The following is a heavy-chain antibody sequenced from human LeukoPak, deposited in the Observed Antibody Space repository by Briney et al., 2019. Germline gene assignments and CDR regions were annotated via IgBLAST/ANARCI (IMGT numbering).Heavy chain of an antibody. V-gene: IGHV1-69*01. J-gene: IGHJ4*02. CDR1: GGTFSSYA. Sequence: VKVSCKTSGGTFSSYAISWVRQAPGQGLEWMGGIIPIFGTANYAQKFQGRVTITADESTSTAYMELSSLRSEDTAVYYCARAMGSSVVVSLPVDYWGQGTLVTVSS. CDR2: IIPIFGTA. CDR3: ARAMGSSVVVSLPVDY. D-gene: IGHD3-22*01.